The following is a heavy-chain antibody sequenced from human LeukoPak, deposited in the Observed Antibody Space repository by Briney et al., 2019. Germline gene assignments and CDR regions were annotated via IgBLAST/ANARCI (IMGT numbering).Heavy chain of an antibody. Sequence: GGSLRLSCAASGFTVSSNYMSRVRQAPGKGLEWVSVIYSGGSTYYADSVKGRFTISRDNSKSTLYLQMNSLRAEDTAVYYCARDRYYYDSSGYYSFDYWGQGTLVTVSS. CDR3: ARDRYYYDSSGYYSFDY. CDR2: IYSGGST. V-gene: IGHV3-66*01. J-gene: IGHJ4*02. CDR1: GFTVSSNY. D-gene: IGHD3-22*01.